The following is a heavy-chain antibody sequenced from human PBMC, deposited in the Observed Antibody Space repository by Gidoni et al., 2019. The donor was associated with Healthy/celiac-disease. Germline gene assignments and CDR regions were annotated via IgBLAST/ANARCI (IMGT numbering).Heavy chain of an antibody. CDR3: ARAASSGWYGGSDY. CDR2: INPSSGGT. J-gene: IGHJ4*02. D-gene: IGHD6-19*01. CDR1: GYTFTGYY. Sequence: QVQLVQSGAEVKKPGASVKVSCKASGYTFTGYYMHWVRQAPGQGLEWMGWINPSSGGTNYAQKFQGRVTMTRDTSISTAYMELSRLRSDDTAVYYCARAASSGWYGGSDYWGQGTLVTVSS. V-gene: IGHV1-2*02.